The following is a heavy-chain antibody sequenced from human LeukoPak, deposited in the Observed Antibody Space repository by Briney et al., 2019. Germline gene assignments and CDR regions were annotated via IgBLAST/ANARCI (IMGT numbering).Heavy chain of an antibody. CDR3: AREVAAAGIDY. D-gene: IGHD6-13*01. CDR2: IGTAGDT. CDR1: GFTFSSYD. V-gene: IGHV3-13*01. Sequence: GGSLRLSCAASGFTFSSYDMHWVRQATGKGLEWVSAIGTAGDTYYPGSVKGRFTISRENAKNSLYLQMKSLRAGDTAVYYCAREVAAAGIDYWGQGTLVTVSS. J-gene: IGHJ4*02.